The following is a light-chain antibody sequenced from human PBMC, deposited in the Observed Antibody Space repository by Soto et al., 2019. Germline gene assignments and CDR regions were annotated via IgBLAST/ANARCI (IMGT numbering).Light chain of an antibody. V-gene: IGKV3-15*01. CDR3: QQYDDWPET. CDR2: DAS. J-gene: IGKJ1*01. Sequence: KMMKQCRATLSKTPGERATLSCRASQSVSSNLAWYQQKPGQAPRLLIYDASTRATGIPARFSGSGSGTEFTLTISSLQSEDLAVYYCQQYDDWPETFGQGTKV. CDR1: QSVSSN.